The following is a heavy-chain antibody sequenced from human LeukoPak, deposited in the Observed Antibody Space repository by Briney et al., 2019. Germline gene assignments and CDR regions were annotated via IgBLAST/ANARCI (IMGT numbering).Heavy chain of an antibody. CDR1: GFTVSSNY. J-gene: IGHJ4*02. D-gene: IGHD6-13*01. Sequence: GGSLRLSSAASGFTVSSNYMSWVRQAPGKGLEWVSIIYSTGSTYYADSVKGRLMISRDSSKNTVYLQMNSLRAEDTAVYYCARASAAASHTSFDFWGQGTLVTVSS. CDR3: ARASAAASHTSFDF. V-gene: IGHV3-66*01. CDR2: IYSTGST.